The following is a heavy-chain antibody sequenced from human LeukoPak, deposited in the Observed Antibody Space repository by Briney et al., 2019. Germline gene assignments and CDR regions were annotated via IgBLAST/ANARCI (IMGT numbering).Heavy chain of an antibody. CDR3: ARWDGDP. V-gene: IGHV4-39*07. Sequence: TASETLSLTCSVSGDSISSNTCYWGWIRQPPGKGLEWIGTICSSGSTYYNPSLKSRVTMSVDTSRNQFSLNLNSVTAADTAIYYCARWDGDPWGQGTLVTVSS. D-gene: IGHD1-26*01. CDR2: ICSSGST. CDR1: GDSISSNTCY. J-gene: IGHJ5*02.